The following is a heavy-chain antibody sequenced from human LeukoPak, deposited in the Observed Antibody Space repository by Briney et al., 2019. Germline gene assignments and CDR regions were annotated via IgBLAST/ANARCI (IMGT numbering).Heavy chain of an antibody. V-gene: IGHV3-23*01. CDR1: GFTFSSYA. D-gene: IGHD2-15*01. Sequence: PGGSLRLSCAASGFTFSSYAMSWVRQAPGKGLEWVSAIGGSGGSTYYADSVKGRFTISRDNSKNTLYLQMNSLRAEDTAVYYCATARVAATPYFDYWGQGTLVTVSS. J-gene: IGHJ4*02. CDR3: ATARVAATPYFDY. CDR2: IGGSGGST.